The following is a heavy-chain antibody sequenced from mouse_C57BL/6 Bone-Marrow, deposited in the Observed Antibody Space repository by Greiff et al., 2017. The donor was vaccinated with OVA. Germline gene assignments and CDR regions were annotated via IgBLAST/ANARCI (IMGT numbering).Heavy chain of an antibody. CDR3: ASSKSGDYYAMDY. CDR1: GYTFTSYW. Sequence: VQLQQPGTELVKPGASVKLSCKASGYTFTSYWMHWVKQRPGQGLEWIGNINPSNGGTNYNEKFKSKATLTVDKSSSTAYMQLSNLTSEDSAVYYCASSKSGDYYAMDYWGQGTSVTVSS. D-gene: IGHD2-5*01. CDR2: INPSNGGT. V-gene: IGHV1-53*01. J-gene: IGHJ4*01.